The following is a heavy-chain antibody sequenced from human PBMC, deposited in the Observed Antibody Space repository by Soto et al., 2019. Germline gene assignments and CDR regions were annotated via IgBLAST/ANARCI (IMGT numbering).Heavy chain of an antibody. J-gene: IGHJ6*02. CDR1: GGTFSTYA. V-gene: IGHV1-69*12. Sequence: QVQLVQSGAEVKKPGSSVKVSCKSSGGTFSTYAISWVRQAPGQGLEWMGGIIPIFGTANYAQKFQGRVTIAADESTTTAYLELISRRSGDTAVYYCARDEMVVATGSRTWHYYYGMDVWGQGTTVTVSS. CDR3: ARDEMVVATGSRTWHYYYGMDV. CDR2: IIPIFGTA. D-gene: IGHD2-15*01.